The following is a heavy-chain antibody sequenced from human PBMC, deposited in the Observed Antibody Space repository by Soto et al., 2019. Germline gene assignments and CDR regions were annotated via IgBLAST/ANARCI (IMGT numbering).Heavy chain of an antibody. Sequence: PGGSLRLSCAASGFTFSNYAMSWVRQAPGKGLEWVSAISSSGDSPYYADSVKGRFTISRDNAKNSLYLQMNSLRADVTSVYYCAREGTLSDPLGYWGQGTLVTVSS. CDR1: GFTFSNYA. D-gene: IGHD2-21*02. CDR3: AREGTLSDPLGY. J-gene: IGHJ4*02. CDR2: ISSSGDSP. V-gene: IGHV3-23*01.